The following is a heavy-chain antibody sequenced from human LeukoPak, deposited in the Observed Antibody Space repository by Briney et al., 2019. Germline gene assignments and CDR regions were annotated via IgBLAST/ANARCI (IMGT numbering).Heavy chain of an antibody. CDR3: ALGGVMVRGVIIGYYMDV. Sequence: GGSLRLSCAASGFTFSSYSMNWVRQAPGKGLEWVSSISSSSSYIYYADSVKGRFTISRDNSKNTLYLQMNSLRAEDTAVYYCALGGVMVRGVIIGYYMDVWGKGTTVTVSS. J-gene: IGHJ6*03. V-gene: IGHV3-21*04. CDR1: GFTFSSYS. D-gene: IGHD3-10*01. CDR2: ISSSSSYI.